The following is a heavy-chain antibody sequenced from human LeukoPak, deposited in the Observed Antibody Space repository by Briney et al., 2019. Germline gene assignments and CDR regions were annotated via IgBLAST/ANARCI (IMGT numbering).Heavy chain of an antibody. V-gene: IGHV3-23*01. CDR2: TSDRGNYT. CDR1: GFTFTSYS. D-gene: IGHD1-26*01. J-gene: IGHJ4*02. Sequence: GGSLRLSCAASGFTFTSYSMSWVRQAPGKGLEWVSGTSDRGNYTYYADSVKGRFTISRDNSKNTLYLQMNSLRAEDTALYFCAKKAQYNGNYPLDYWGQGTLVTVSS. CDR3: AKKAQYNGNYPLDY.